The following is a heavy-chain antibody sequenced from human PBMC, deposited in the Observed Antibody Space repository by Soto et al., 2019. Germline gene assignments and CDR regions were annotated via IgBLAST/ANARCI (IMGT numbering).Heavy chain of an antibody. CDR3: ARLRIPAAGSS. CDR1: GASISSYF. J-gene: IGHJ4*02. D-gene: IGHD6-13*01. V-gene: IGHV4-4*07. Sequence: PSETLSLTCTVSGASISSYFWSWIRQPAGKGLEWIGRIYTSGSTDYNPSLESRVTMSVDTSKKQVSLRLTSVTAADTAVYYCARLRIPAAGSSWGQGALVTVSS. CDR2: IYTSGST.